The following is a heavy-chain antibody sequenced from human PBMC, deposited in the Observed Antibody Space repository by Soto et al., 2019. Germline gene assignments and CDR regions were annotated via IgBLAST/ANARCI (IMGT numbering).Heavy chain of an antibody. CDR1: GGSISSYY. CDR3: AREGGDYYDSSGYYYFDY. CDR2: IYYSGST. J-gene: IGHJ4*02. D-gene: IGHD3-22*01. V-gene: IGHV4-59*06. Sequence: PSETLSLTCTVSGGSISSYYWSWIRQPPGKGLEWIGYIYYSGSTYYNPSLKSRVTISVDTSKNQFSLKLSSVTAADTAVYYCAREGGDYYDSSGYYYFDYWGQGTLVTVSS.